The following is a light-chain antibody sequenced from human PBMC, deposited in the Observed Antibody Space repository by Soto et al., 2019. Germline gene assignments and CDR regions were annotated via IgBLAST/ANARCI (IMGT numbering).Light chain of an antibody. CDR3: QTWGTGIHV. CDR1: SGHSSYA. Sequence: QSVLTQSPSASASLGASVKLTCTLSSGHSSYASAWHQQQPEKGPRYLMKLNSDGSHSKGDGIPDRFSGSSSGAERYLIISSLQSEDEADYYCQTWGTGIHVFGTGTKLTVL. V-gene: IGLV4-69*01. J-gene: IGLJ1*01. CDR2: LNSDGSH.